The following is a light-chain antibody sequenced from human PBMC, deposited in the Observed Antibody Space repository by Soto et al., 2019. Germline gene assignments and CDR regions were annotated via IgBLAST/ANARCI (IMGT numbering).Light chain of an antibody. Sequence: EIVLTQSPATLSLSPGERATLSCRASQSIGNYLGWYQQKPGQAPRLLIYDASSRATGIPARFSGSGSGTDFTLTISSLEPEDFAIYYCQQRSNWPVNFGLGTRLEIK. CDR1: QSIGNY. CDR3: QQRSNWPVN. J-gene: IGKJ5*01. V-gene: IGKV3-11*01. CDR2: DAS.